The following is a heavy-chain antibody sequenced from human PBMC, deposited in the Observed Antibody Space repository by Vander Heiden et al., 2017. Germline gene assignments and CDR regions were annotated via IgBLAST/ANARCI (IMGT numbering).Heavy chain of an antibody. CDR1: GFTITSYS. V-gene: IGHV3-21*01. J-gene: IGHJ4*02. Sequence: EVQLVESGGRLVKPGGSLRLSCAASGFTITSYSMNWVRPAPGKGLEWVSSISSSISYIHYADSVKGRFTISRDNAKNSLYLQMNSLRAEDTAVYYCARDGLYCGGDCYSVVDYWGQGTLVTVSS. D-gene: IGHD2-21*02. CDR3: ARDGLYCGGDCYSVVDY. CDR2: ISSSISYI.